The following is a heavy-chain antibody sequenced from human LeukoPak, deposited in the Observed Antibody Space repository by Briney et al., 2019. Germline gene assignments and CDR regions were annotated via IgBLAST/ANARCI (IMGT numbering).Heavy chain of an antibody. CDR3: ARGRTYYYDSSGYQPTDWFDP. Sequence: ASVKVSCKASGYTFTSYDINWVRQATGQGLEWMGWMNPNSGNTGYAQKFQGRVTMTRNTSISTAYMELSSLRSEDTAVYYCARGRTYYYDSSGYQPTDWFDPWGQGTLVTVSS. V-gene: IGHV1-8*01. CDR2: MNPNSGNT. D-gene: IGHD3-22*01. J-gene: IGHJ5*02. CDR1: GYTFTSYD.